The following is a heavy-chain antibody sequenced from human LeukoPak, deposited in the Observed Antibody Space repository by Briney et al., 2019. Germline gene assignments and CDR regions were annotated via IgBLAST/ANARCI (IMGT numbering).Heavy chain of an antibody. Sequence: ASVKVSCKASGYTFTGYYMHWVRQAPGQGLEWMGWINPNSGGTNYAQKFQGWVTMTRDTSISTAYMELSRLRSDDTAAYYCARDPGYSGYEFDYWGQGTLVTVSS. CDR2: INPNSGGT. CDR3: ARDPGYSGYEFDY. J-gene: IGHJ4*02. CDR1: GYTFTGYY. D-gene: IGHD5-12*01. V-gene: IGHV1-2*04.